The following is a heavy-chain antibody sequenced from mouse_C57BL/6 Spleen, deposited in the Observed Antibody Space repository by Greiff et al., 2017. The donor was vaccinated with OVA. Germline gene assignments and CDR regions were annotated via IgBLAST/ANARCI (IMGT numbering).Heavy chain of an antibody. CDR2: ISDGGSYT. CDR1: GFTFSSYA. CDR3: ARGDAWFSY. V-gene: IGHV5-4*03. J-gene: IGHJ3*01. Sequence: EVKLQESGGGLVKPGGSLKLSCAASGFTFSSYAMSWVRQTPEKRLEWVATISDGGSYTYYPDNVKGRFTISRDNAKNNLYLQMSHLKSEDTAMYYCARGDAWFSYRGQGTLVTVS.